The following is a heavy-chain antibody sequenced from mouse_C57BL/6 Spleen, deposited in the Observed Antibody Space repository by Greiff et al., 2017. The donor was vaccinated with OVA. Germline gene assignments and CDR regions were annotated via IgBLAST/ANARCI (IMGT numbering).Heavy chain of an antibody. CDR3: ARGGVYYGNYDGYFEV. V-gene: IGHV1-53*01. J-gene: IGHJ1*03. CDR2: INPSNGGT. CDR1: GYTFTSYW. Sequence: QVHVKQPGTELVKPGASVKLSCKASGYTFTSYWMHWVKQRPGQGLEWIGNINPSNGGTNYNEQFKSKATLTVDKSSSTAYLQLRRLTSEDSAVFCCARGGVYYGNYDGYFEVWGTGTTVTVSA. D-gene: IGHD2-1*01.